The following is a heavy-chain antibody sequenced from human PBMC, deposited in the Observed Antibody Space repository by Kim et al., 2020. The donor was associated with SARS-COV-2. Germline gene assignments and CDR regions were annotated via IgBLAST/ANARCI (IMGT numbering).Heavy chain of an antibody. V-gene: IGHV3-30-3*01. CDR1: GFTFSSYA. J-gene: IGHJ4*02. CDR2: ISYDGSNK. CDR3: ARDSRDLLWFRELSFDY. Sequence: GGSLRLSCAASGFTFSSYAMHWVRQAPGKGLEWVAVISYDGSNKYYADSVKGRFTISRDNSKNTLYLQMNSLRAEDTAVYYCARDSRDLLWFRELSFDYWGQGTLVTVSS. D-gene: IGHD3-10*01.